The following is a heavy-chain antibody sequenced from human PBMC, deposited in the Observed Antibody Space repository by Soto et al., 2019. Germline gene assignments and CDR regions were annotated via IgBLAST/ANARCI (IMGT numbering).Heavy chain of an antibody. CDR1: GGTFSSYA. J-gene: IGHJ4*02. CDR3: ARDRGEQQLVPFDY. V-gene: IGHV1-69*13. Sequence: AVKVSCKASGGTFSSYAISWVRQAPGQGLEWMGGIIPIFGTANYAQKFQGRVTITADESTSTAYMELSSLRSEDTAVYYCARDRGEQQLVPFDYWGQGTLVTVSS. CDR2: IIPIFGTA. D-gene: IGHD6-13*01.